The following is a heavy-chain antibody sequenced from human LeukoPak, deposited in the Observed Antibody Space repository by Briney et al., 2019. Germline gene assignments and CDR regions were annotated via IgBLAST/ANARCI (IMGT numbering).Heavy chain of an antibody. CDR3: ARVRSGHYDSSGYYQRGGFFDY. J-gene: IGHJ4*02. D-gene: IGHD3-22*01. Sequence: AQTLSLTCTVSGGSISSGGYFWSWIRQHPGKGLEWIGIIYYSGSTYYNPSLKSRVTISVDTSKNQFSLRLSYVTAADTAVYYCARVRSGHYDSSGYYQRGGFFDYWGQGTLVTVSS. V-gene: IGHV4-31*03. CDR1: GGSISSGGYF. CDR2: IYYSGST.